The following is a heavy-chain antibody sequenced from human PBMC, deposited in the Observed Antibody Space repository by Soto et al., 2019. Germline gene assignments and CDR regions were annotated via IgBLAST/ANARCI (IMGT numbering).Heavy chain of an antibody. V-gene: IGHV5-10-1*01. CDR3: ARHWSCSSSAMMNYYYYYGMDV. J-gene: IGHJ6*02. Sequence: PGASLKISCQGSGYSFTRYWISWVRQMPGKSLEWMGRIDPSDSYTNYSPSFQGHVTISADKPISTAYLQWSSLKASDTAMYYCARHWSCSSSAMMNYYYYYGMDVWGQGTTVTVSS. D-gene: IGHD6-13*01. CDR1: GYSFTRYW. CDR2: IDPSDSYT.